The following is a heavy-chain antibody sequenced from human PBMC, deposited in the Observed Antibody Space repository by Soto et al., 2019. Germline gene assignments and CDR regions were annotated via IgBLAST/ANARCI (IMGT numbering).Heavy chain of an antibody. V-gene: IGHV1-69*06. D-gene: IGHD4-17*01. J-gene: IGHJ5*01. CDR1: GGLISKYS. CDR3: ATIRVRGRPLRFDD. CDR2: VLPISGST. Sequence: QVQLVQSGAEVRKPGSSVKVSCKTSGGLISKYSFNWVRQAPGQGLEWMGGVLPISGSTDYAQKFQGRLTITADRSTNTVDMELSRLRYDDTAKDYCATIRVRGRPLRFDDGGQGMLISVSS.